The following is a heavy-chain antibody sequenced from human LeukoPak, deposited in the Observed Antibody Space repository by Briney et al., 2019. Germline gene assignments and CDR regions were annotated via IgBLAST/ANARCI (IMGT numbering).Heavy chain of an antibody. J-gene: IGHJ4*02. V-gene: IGHV4-59*01. CDR2: IYYNGST. CDR3: ARVHGGVLLYFERAYYFDY. Sequence: AETLSLTCTVSGGSISSYYWSWIVQPPGKGLEWIGYIYYNGSTNYNPSLKSRVSISVDTSKNQFSLKLSSVTAADTAVYYCARVHGGVLLYFERAYYFDYWGQGTLVTVSS. D-gene: IGHD3-9*01. CDR1: GGSISSYY.